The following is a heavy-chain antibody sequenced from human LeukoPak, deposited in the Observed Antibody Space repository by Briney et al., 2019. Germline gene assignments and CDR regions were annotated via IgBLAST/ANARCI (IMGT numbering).Heavy chain of an antibody. D-gene: IGHD4-17*01. CDR1: GGSISSDDYY. Sequence: SETLSLTCTVSGGSISSDDYYWNWIRQPPGKGLEWIGYMYLRGSNYYNPSLKSRVTISADTSKSQFSLRLTSLTAADTAVYYCARGGRSGYGDSSDSWGQGTLVTVSS. CDR2: MYLRGSN. CDR3: ARGGRSGYGDSSDS. J-gene: IGHJ4*02. V-gene: IGHV4-30-4*01.